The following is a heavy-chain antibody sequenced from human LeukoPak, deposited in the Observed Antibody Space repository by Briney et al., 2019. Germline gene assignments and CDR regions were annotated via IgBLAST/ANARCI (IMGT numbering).Heavy chain of an antibody. V-gene: IGHV4-39*01. J-gene: IGHJ4*02. CDR2: IYYSGST. Sequence: SETLSLTCTVSGGSISSSSYYWGWIRQPPGKGLEWIGSIYYSGSTYYNPSLKSRVTISVDTSKNQFSLKLSSVTAADTAVYYCARRLLEGGYYYYFDYWGQGTLVTVSS. CDR3: ARRLLEGGYYYYFDY. D-gene: IGHD3-3*01. CDR1: GGSISSSSYY.